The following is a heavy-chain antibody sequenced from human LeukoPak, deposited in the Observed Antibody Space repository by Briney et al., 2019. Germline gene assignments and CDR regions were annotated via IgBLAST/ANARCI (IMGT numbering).Heavy chain of an antibody. CDR3: ARLGTGYESSGYSIGWFDI. CDR2: IYYSGST. V-gene: IGHV4-39*01. CDR1: GGSISSSSYY. J-gene: IGHJ5*02. Sequence: PSETLSLTCTVSGGSISSSSYYWGWIRQPPGKGLEWIGSIYYSGSTYYNPSLKSRVTISVDTSKTQFSLKLSSVTAADTAVYYCARLGTGYESSGYSIGWFDIWGQGTLVTVSS. D-gene: IGHD3-22*01.